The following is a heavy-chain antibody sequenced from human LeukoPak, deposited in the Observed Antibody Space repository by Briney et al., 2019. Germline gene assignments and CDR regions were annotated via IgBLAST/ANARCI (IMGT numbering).Heavy chain of an antibody. Sequence: ASVKVPCKASGGTFSSYAISWVRQAPGQGLEWMGRIIPILGIANYAQKFQGRVTITADKSTSTAYMELSSLRSEDTAVYYCARANSSSSAPDYWGQGTLVTVSS. J-gene: IGHJ4*02. D-gene: IGHD6-6*01. CDR1: GGTFSSYA. V-gene: IGHV1-69*04. CDR2: IIPILGIA. CDR3: ARANSSSSAPDY.